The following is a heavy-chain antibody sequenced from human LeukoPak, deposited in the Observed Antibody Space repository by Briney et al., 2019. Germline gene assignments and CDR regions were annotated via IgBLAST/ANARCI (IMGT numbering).Heavy chain of an antibody. J-gene: IGHJ4*02. CDR3: ARVPYYYDSSGYYRGGDFDY. Sequence: SETQSLTCTVSGYSISSGYYWGWIRQPPGKGLEWIGSIYHSGSTYYNPSLKSRVTISVDTSKNQFSLKLSSVTAADTAVYYCARVPYYYDSSGYYRGGDFDYWGQGTLVTVSS. D-gene: IGHD3-22*01. V-gene: IGHV4-38-2*02. CDR1: GYSISSGYY. CDR2: IYHSGST.